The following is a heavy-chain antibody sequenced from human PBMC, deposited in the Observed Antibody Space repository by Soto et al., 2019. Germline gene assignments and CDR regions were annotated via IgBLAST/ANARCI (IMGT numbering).Heavy chain of an antibody. J-gene: IGHJ4*02. CDR3: GRGCSLGYGFDY. V-gene: IGHV3-48*03. CDR2: ISTTGTT. CDR1: GFSFSNYE. D-gene: IGHD5-18*01. Sequence: EVQLVESGGGLVQPGGSLRLSCAASGFSFSNYEMNWVRQAPGKGLEWVSFISTTGTTYYAASVRGRFTFSRDNAKNSLFLQMMSRRAADTAIYYCGRGCSLGYGFDYWGQGALVTVSS.